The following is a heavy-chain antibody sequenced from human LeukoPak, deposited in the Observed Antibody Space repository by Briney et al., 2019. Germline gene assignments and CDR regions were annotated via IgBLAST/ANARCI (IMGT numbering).Heavy chain of an antibody. J-gene: IGHJ4*02. D-gene: IGHD2-2*01. CDR2: ISSSSSTT. Sequence: GGSLRLSCAASGFTFSSYSMNWVRQAPGKGLEWVSYISSSSSTTYYADSVKGRFTISRDNSKNTLYLQMNSLRAEDTAVYYCAKDRDGYCSSTSCYGGAFDYWGQGTLVTVSS. CDR1: GFTFSSYS. CDR3: AKDRDGYCSSTSCYGGAFDY. V-gene: IGHV3-48*01.